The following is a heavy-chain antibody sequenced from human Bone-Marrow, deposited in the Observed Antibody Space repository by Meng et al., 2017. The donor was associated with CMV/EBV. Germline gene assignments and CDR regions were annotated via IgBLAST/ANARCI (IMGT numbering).Heavy chain of an antibody. CDR1: GDSINNYH. CDR2: MHYTGNT. CDR3: AGVKPGPYFDY. D-gene: IGHD2-21*01. J-gene: IGHJ4*02. Sequence: SETLSLTCSVSGDSINNYHCSWIRQSPAKGLEWIGYMHYTGNTQYNPSLKSRVTISMDTSKNQFSLNLNSVTAADAAVYYCAGVKPGPYFDYWGQGPPVTVSS. V-gene: IGHV4-59*13.